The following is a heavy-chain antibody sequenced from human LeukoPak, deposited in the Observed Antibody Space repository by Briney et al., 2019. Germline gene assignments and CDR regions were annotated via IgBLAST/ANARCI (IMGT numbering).Heavy chain of an antibody. J-gene: IGHJ5*02. Sequence: GGSLRLSCAASGFTFSDYYMGWIRQAPGKGLEWVSYIPFSSGTTYYADSVKGRFTISRDNAKNSLYLQTNSLRADDTAVYYCARGWSSSWPYNLFDPWGQGTLVTVSS. CDR2: IPFSSGTT. D-gene: IGHD6-13*01. CDR1: GFTFSDYY. V-gene: IGHV3-11*01. CDR3: ARGWSSSWPYNLFDP.